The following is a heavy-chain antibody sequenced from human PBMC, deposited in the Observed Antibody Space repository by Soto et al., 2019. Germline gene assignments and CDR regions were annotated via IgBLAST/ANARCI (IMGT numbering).Heavy chain of an antibody. D-gene: IGHD5-12*01. CDR3: ARMERRDGYNSRCYYFDY. Sequence: QVQLQESGPGLVKPSQTLSLTCTVSGGSISSGGYYWSWIRHHPGKGLEWIGYIYYSGSTYYNPSLKVLVTISVDTSKNQFSLKLSSVTAADTAVYYCARMERRDGYNSRCYYFDYWGQGTLVTVSS. CDR1: GGSISSGGYY. V-gene: IGHV4-31*01. CDR2: IYYSGST. J-gene: IGHJ4*02.